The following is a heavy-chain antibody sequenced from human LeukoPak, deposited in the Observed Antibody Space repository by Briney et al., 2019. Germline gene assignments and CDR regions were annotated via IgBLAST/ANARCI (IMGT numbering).Heavy chain of an antibody. V-gene: IGHV4-34*01. Sequence: SETLSLTCAVYGGSFSGYYWSWIRQPPGKGLEWIGEINHSGSTNYNPSLKSRVTISVDTSKNQFSLKLSSVTAADTAVYYCARASGSYLSLDYWGQGTLVTVSS. CDR3: ARASGSYLSLDY. J-gene: IGHJ4*02. CDR2: INHSGST. D-gene: IGHD1-26*01. CDR1: GGSFSGYY.